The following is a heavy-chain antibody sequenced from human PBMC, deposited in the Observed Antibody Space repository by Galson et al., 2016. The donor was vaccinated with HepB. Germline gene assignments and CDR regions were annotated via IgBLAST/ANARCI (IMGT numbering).Heavy chain of an antibody. V-gene: IGHV3-23*01. CDR1: GFGFSNYY. CDR3: VKHSGFDRNYFDD. D-gene: IGHD5-12*01. Sequence: SLRLSCAASGFGFSNYYMSWVRQAPGKGLEWVSSISGSGTYYADSVKGRFTISRDNSKNTVFLQMNSLRADDSAVYKCVKHSGFDRNYFDDWGQGTRVTVSS. CDR2: ISGSGT. J-gene: IGHJ4*02.